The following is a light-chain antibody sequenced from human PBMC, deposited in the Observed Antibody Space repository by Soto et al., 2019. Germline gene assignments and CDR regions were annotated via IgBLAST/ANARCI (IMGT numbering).Light chain of an antibody. Sequence: MTQSPSTLSASVGDRVTITCGASQSISSNLAWYQQKPGQAPSLLIYGASTRATGTPARFSGSGSGTEFTLTISSLQSEDFAVYYCQQYIRWPLTFGGGTKVDIK. V-gene: IGKV3-15*01. CDR2: GAS. CDR1: QSISSN. CDR3: QQYIRWPLT. J-gene: IGKJ4*01.